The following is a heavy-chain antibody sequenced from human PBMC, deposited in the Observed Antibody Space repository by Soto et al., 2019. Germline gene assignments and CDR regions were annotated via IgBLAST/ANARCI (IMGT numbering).Heavy chain of an antibody. D-gene: IGHD3-22*01. V-gene: IGHV1-69*13. CDR1: GGTFSSYA. J-gene: IGHJ6*02. Sequence: ASVKVSCKASGGTFSSYAISWVRQAPGQGLEWMGGIIPIFGTANYAQKFQGRVTITADESTSTAYMELSSLRSEDTAVYYCARDLHLYYYDSSGPRGNYYGMDVWGQGTTVTVSS. CDR3: ARDLHLYYYDSSGPRGNYYGMDV. CDR2: IIPIFGTA.